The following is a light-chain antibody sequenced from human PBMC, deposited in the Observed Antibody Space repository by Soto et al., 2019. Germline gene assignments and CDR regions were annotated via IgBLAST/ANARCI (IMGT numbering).Light chain of an antibody. CDR1: FSDVGGYDY. J-gene: IGLJ1*01. CDR2: EVT. Sequence: QSVLTQPASLSGSPGQSIAISCTGTFSDVGGYDYVSWYQQHPDKAPKLMIYEVTKRPSGVSNRFSGSKSGNTASLTISGLQPVDEADYYCSSHTSGSTRVFGSGT. CDR3: SSHTSGSTRV. V-gene: IGLV2-14*01.